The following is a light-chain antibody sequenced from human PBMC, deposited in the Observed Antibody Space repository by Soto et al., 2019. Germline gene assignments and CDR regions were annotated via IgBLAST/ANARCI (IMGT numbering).Light chain of an antibody. CDR3: QSYDSTLSDRYV. CDR1: SSNIGFNA. Sequence: QSALTQPPSASGTPGQRVTLSCSGSSSNIGFNAVNWYQQLPGTAPKLVMHGNSQRPSGVPDRFSGSKSGTSASLTITGLQAEDEGDYYCQSYDSTLSDRYVFGTGTKLTVL. CDR2: GNS. J-gene: IGLJ1*01. V-gene: IGLV1-44*01.